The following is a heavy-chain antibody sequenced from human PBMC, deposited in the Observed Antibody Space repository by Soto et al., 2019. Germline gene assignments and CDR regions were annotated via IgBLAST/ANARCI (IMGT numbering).Heavy chain of an antibody. V-gene: IGHV3-64*01. J-gene: IGHJ4*02. CDR1: GFTFSSYA. Sequence: EVQLVESGGGLVQPGGSLRLSCAASGFTFSSYAMHWVRQAPGKGLEYVSAISGDGYSTYYANSVKGRFTISRDNSKNALYLQMGSLRADDMAVYYCARAPVGVYDYWGQGTLVTVSS. CDR2: ISGDGYST. CDR3: ARAPVGVYDY. D-gene: IGHD1-26*01.